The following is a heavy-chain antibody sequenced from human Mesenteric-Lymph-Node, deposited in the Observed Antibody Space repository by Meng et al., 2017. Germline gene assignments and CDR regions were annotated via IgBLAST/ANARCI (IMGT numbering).Heavy chain of an antibody. D-gene: IGHD3-22*01. CDR2: IHYNGNT. CDR3: ARTRGSGYVPYYFDF. Sequence: SETLSLTCVVSDYLISSGFYWGWVRQPPGKGLEWIGHIHYNGNTYYNSSLKGRVTISVDTSKNQFSLRVNSVTAADTAFYYCARTRGSGYVPYYFDFWGQGTLVTGSS. J-gene: IGHJ4*02. CDR1: DYLISSGFY. V-gene: IGHV4-38-2*01.